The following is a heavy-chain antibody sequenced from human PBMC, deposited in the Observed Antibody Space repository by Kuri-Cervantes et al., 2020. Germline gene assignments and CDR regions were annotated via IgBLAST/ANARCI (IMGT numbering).Heavy chain of an antibody. CDR2: ISYDGSNK. Sequence: GGSLRLSCAASGFTFSSYGMHWVRQAPGKGLEWVAVISYDGSNKYYADSVKGRFTISRDNSKNTLYLQMNSLGAEDTAVYYCARDLSSGLPSNAFDIWGQGTMVTVSS. CDR3: ARDLSSGLPSNAFDI. V-gene: IGHV3-30*03. D-gene: IGHD6-19*01. J-gene: IGHJ3*02. CDR1: GFTFSSYG.